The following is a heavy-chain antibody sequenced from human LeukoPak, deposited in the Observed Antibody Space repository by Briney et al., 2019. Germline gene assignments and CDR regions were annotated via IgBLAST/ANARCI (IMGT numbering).Heavy chain of an antibody. J-gene: IGHJ4*02. CDR1: GAYISNYY. CDR2: VSYSGRT. Sequence: PSETLPLTCTVSGAYISNYYWSWIRQPPGKGLECIGYVSYSGRTNHNPSLKSRVTISADTSKNQFSLKLTSVTAADAAVYYCARHERGAENLDYWGQGTLVTVSS. CDR3: ARHERGAENLDY. D-gene: IGHD1-1*01. V-gene: IGHV4-59*08.